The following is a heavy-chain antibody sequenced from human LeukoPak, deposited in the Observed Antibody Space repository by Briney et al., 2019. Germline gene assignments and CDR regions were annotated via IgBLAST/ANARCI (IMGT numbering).Heavy chain of an antibody. CDR1: GYTFTSYD. Sequence: GASVKVSCKASGYTFTSYDINWVRQATGQGLEWMGWMNPNSGNTGYAQKFQGRVTMTRNTSISTAYMELSSLRSEDTAVYYCAKGGRKLALIYFDYWGQGTLVTVSS. J-gene: IGHJ4*02. CDR2: MNPNSGNT. V-gene: IGHV1-8*01. D-gene: IGHD6-13*01. CDR3: AKGGRKLALIYFDY.